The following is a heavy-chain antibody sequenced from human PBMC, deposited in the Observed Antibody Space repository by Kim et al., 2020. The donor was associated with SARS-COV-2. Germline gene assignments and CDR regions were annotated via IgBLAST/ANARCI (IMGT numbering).Heavy chain of an antibody. D-gene: IGHD2-2*03. Sequence: SGPTLIKPTQTLTLTCTFSGLSLTTRGMCVSWIRQPPGKALEWLARIDWDDDKYYRTSLKTSLTISKDTSKNQVVLTMTNMDPVDTARYYCARTSGTGYCTTVSCLKWGRFDPWGQGTLVTVSS. CDR3: ARTSGTGYCTTVSCLKWGRFDP. V-gene: IGHV2-70*11. CDR1: GLSLTTRGMC. CDR2: IDWDDDK. J-gene: IGHJ5*02.